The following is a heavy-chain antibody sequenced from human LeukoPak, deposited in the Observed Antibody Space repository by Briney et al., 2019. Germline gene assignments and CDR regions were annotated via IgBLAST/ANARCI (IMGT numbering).Heavy chain of an antibody. V-gene: IGHV4-34*01. CDR3: AKTNTSAEYFQH. CDR1: GGSFSGYY. CDR2: INHSGST. J-gene: IGHJ1*01. Sequence: SETLSLTCAVYGGSFSGYYWSWIRQPPGKGLEWIGQINHSGSTNYNPSLKSRVTISVDTSKNQFSLKLTSVTAADTAVYYCAKTNTSAEYFQHWGQGTLVTVSS. D-gene: IGHD2-2*01.